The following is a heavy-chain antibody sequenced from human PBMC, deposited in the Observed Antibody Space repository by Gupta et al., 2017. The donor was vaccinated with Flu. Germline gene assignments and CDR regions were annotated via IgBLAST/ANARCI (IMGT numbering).Heavy chain of an antibody. J-gene: IGHJ4*02. V-gene: IGHV4-34*01. CDR1: GGSFSGYY. CDR2: INHSGST. D-gene: IGHD6-13*01. CDR3: ARVVSSWTSTDFDY. Sequence: QVQLQQCGAGLLKPSETLSLTYAVYGGSFSGYYWSWIRQPPGKGLEWIGEINHSGSTNYNPARKSRVTISVETSKKQVSLKLRSVTAAETAVYYCARVVSSWTSTDFDYWGQGTMVTVSS.